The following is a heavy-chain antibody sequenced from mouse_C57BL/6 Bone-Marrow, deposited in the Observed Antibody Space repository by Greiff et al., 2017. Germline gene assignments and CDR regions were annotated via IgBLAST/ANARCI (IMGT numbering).Heavy chain of an antibody. CDR3: ARNYDGYFYFDY. D-gene: IGHD2-3*01. V-gene: IGHV1-4*01. CDR2: INPSSGYP. CDR1: GYTFTSYT. J-gene: IGHJ2*01. Sequence: VQLQQSGAELARPGASVKMSCKASGYTFTSYTMHWVKQRPGKGLEWIGYINPSSGYPKYNQKFKDKATLTADKSSSSAYMQLSSLTSEDSAVYYCARNYDGYFYFDYWGQGTTLTVSS.